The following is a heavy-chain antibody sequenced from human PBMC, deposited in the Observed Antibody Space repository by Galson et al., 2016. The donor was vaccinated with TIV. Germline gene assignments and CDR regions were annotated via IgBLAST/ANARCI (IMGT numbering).Heavy chain of an antibody. CDR2: IDSDGRT. V-gene: IGHV3-66*02. J-gene: IGHJ6*02. Sequence: CAASGLIVSENYMTWVRQAPGKGLEWVALIDSDGRTVHADSVRGRFTVSRDNSKNMVYLQMDSLRPEDTAVYFCARDRRHCGNECFLRYYYGMDAWGQGTTVTVSS. CDR3: ARDRRHCGNECFLRYYYGMDA. CDR1: GLIVSENY. D-gene: IGHD2-21*01.